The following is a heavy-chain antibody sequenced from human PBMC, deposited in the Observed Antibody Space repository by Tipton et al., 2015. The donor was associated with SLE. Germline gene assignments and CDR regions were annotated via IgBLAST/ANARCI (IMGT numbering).Heavy chain of an antibody. CDR1: GFTFSSYS. CDR2: ISSSSSYI. D-gene: IGHD6-19*01. Sequence: SLRLSCAASGFTFSSYSMNWVRQAPGKGLEWVSSISSSSSYIYYADSVKGRFTISRDNSKNTLYLQMNSLRAEDTAVYYCAREAVAGYFDYWGQGTLVTVSS. CDR3: AREAVAGYFDY. J-gene: IGHJ4*02. V-gene: IGHV3-21*04.